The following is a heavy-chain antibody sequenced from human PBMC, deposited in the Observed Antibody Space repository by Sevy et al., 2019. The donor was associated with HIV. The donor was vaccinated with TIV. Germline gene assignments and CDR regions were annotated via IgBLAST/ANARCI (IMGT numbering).Heavy chain of an antibody. J-gene: IGHJ6*02. CDR2: IYYSGST. V-gene: IGHV4-59*01. Sequence: KQPETLSLTCTVSGGSISSYYWSWIRQPPGKGLEWIGYIYYSGSTNYNPSLKSRVTISVDTSKNQFSLKLSSVTAADTAVYYCARGWFPWGTMVRGVLDYYYYGMDVWGQGTTVTVSS. CDR1: GGSISSYY. CDR3: ARGWFPWGTMVRGVLDYYYYGMDV. D-gene: IGHD3-10*01.